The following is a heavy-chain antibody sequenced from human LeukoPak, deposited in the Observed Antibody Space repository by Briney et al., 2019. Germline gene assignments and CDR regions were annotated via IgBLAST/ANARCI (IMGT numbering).Heavy chain of an antibody. J-gene: IGHJ5*02. Sequence: GGSLRLSCAASGFTFSSYEMNWVRQAPGKGLEWVSYISSSGSTIYYADSVKGRFTISRDNAKNSLYLQMNSLRDEDTAVYYCARDVLRGYSSGWSNWFDPWGQGTLVTVSS. V-gene: IGHV3-48*03. D-gene: IGHD6-19*01. CDR2: ISSSGSTI. CDR3: ARDVLRGYSSGWSNWFDP. CDR1: GFTFSSYE.